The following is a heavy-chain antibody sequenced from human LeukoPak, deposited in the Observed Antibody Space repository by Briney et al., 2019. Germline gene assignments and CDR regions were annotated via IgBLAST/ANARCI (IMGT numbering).Heavy chain of an antibody. V-gene: IGHV3-21*04. D-gene: IGHD6-13*01. J-gene: IGHJ4*02. CDR2: ISSSSSYI. Sequence: GGSLRLSCAASGFTFSSYSMNWVRQAPGKGLEWVSSISSSSSYIYYADSVKGRFTISRDNAKNSLYLQMNSLRAEDTAVYYCAKVIAAAGSDYWGQGTLVTVSS. CDR1: GFTFSSYS. CDR3: AKVIAAAGSDY.